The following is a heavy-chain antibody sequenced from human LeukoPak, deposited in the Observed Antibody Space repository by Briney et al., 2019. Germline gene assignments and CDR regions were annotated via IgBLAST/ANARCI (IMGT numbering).Heavy chain of an antibody. CDR2: ISSSSSYT. V-gene: IGHV3-11*06. D-gene: IGHD6-19*01. Sequence: GGSLRLSCAASGFTFSDYCMIWIRQAPGKGLEWVSYISSSSSYTNYADSVKGRFTISRDNAKNSLYLQMNSLRAEDTAVYYCARALYSSGWYNDGYWGQGTLVTVSS. J-gene: IGHJ4*02. CDR3: ARALYSSGWYNDGY. CDR1: GFTFSDYC.